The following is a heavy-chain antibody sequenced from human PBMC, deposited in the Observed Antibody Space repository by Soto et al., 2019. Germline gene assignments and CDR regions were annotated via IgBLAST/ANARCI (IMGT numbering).Heavy chain of an antibody. V-gene: IGHV1-69*13. Sequence: GASVKVSCKASGGTFSSYAISWVRQAPGQGLEWMGGIIPIFGTANYAQKFQGRVTITADESTSTAYMELSSLRSEDTAVYYCARVPFWVAAAGTRYYCGMDVWGQGTTVTVSS. D-gene: IGHD6-13*01. CDR3: ARVPFWVAAAGTRYYCGMDV. CDR2: IIPIFGTA. CDR1: GGTFSSYA. J-gene: IGHJ6*02.